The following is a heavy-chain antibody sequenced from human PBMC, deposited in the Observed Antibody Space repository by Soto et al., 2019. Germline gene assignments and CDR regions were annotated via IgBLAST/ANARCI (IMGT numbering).Heavy chain of an antibody. CDR3: ASLEYYDILTGYYYGMDV. CDR1: GGSISSYY. J-gene: IGHJ6*02. CDR2: IYYSGST. D-gene: IGHD3-9*01. V-gene: IGHV4-59*01. Sequence: SETLSLTCTVSGGSISSYYWSWIRQPPGKGLEWIGYIYYSGSTNYNPSLKSRVTISVDTSKNQFSLKLSSVTAADTAVYYCASLEYYDILTGYYYGMDVWGQGTTVTVSS.